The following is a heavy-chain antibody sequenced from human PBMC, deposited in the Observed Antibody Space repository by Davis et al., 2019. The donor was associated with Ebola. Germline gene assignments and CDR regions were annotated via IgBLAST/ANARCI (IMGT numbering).Heavy chain of an antibody. V-gene: IGHV1-69*13. CDR3: ASIAAAGFNWFDP. J-gene: IGHJ5*02. Sequence: SVKVSCKASGGTFSSYAISWVRQAPGQGLEWMGGIIPIFGTANYAQKFQGRVTITADESTSTAYMELSSLRSEDTAVYYCASIAAAGFNWFDPWGQGTLVTVSS. D-gene: IGHD6-13*01. CDR2: IIPIFGTA. CDR1: GGTFSSYA.